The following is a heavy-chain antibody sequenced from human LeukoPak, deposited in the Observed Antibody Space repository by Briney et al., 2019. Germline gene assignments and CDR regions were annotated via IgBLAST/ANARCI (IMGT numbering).Heavy chain of an antibody. CDR3: ARKGSGSYYNRGWFDP. V-gene: IGHV4-39*07. Sequence: SETLSLTCTVSGGSISSSSYYWGWIRQPPGKGLEWIGEINHSGSTNYNLSLKSRVTISVDTSKNQFSLKLSSVTAADTAVYYCARKGSGSYYNRGWFDPWGQGTLVTVSS. CDR1: GGSISSSSYY. J-gene: IGHJ5*02. D-gene: IGHD3-10*01. CDR2: INHSGST.